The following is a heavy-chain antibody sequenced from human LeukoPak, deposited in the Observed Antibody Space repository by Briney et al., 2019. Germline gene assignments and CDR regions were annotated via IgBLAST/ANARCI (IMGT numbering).Heavy chain of an antibody. CDR1: GGSMSTYA. CDR3: ASGGGGSYRYFHY. D-gene: IGHD3-16*02. Sequence: PSETLSLTCTVSGGSMSTYAWSWIRQPPGKGLEWIGEIYHSGSTNYNPSLKSRVTISVDKSKNQFSLKLSSVTAADTAVYYCASGGGGSYRYFHYWGQGTLVTVSS. CDR2: IYHSGST. J-gene: IGHJ4*02. V-gene: IGHV4-59*12.